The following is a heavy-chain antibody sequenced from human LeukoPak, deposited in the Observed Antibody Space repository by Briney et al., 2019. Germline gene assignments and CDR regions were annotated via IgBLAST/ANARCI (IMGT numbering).Heavy chain of an antibody. CDR3: ARSEDAYYDFWSGYLKAYDY. Sequence: PGGSLRLSCAASGFTFDDYGMGWVRQAPGKGLEWVSAIIWDGSSTGHADSVKGRFTISRDNAKNSLYLQMNSLRAEDTAVYYCARSEDAYYDFWSGYLKAYDYWGQGTLVTVSS. CDR2: IIWDGSST. V-gene: IGHV3-20*04. CDR1: GFTFDDYG. J-gene: IGHJ4*02. D-gene: IGHD3-3*01.